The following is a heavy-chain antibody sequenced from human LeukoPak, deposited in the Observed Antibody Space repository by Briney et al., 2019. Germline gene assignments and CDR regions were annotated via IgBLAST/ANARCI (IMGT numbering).Heavy chain of an antibody. V-gene: IGHV3-23*01. J-gene: IGHJ4*02. CDR1: GFTFSSYA. CDR2: ISGSGGST. Sequence: PGGSLRLSCAASGFTFSSYAMSLVRQAPGKGLEWVSAISGSGGSTYYADSVKGRFTISRDNSKNTLYLQMNSLRAEDTAVYYCAKDHFDPGFRATWLQLWLSDYWGQGTLVTVSS. D-gene: IGHD5-18*01. CDR3: AKDHFDPGFRATWLQLWLSDY.